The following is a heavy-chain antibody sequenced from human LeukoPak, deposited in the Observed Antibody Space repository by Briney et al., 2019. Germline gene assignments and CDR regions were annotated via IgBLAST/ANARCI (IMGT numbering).Heavy chain of an antibody. D-gene: IGHD6-19*01. CDR3: ARGRGSGWYGAFDY. V-gene: IGHV3-66*01. CDR2: IYIGGST. J-gene: IGHJ4*02. Sequence: GGSLRLSCAASGFTVSSNYMSWGRQAPGKGLEWVSVIYIGGSTYYADSVKGRFTISRDNSKNTLYLQMTSLRAEDTAVYYCARGRGSGWYGAFDYWGQGTLVTVSS. CDR1: GFTVSSNY.